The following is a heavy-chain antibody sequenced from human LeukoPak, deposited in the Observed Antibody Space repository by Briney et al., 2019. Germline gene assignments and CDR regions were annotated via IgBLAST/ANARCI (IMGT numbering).Heavy chain of an antibody. V-gene: IGHV3-23*01. CDR3: AKDIAVVVTAIPSY. CDR1: GFTFSSFG. Sequence: GGSLRLSCAASGFTFSSFGTSWVRQAPGKGLEWVSGINAGGGSTYYADSVKGRFTISRDNSKNTLYLQMNSLRAEGTAVYYCAKDIAVVVTAIPSYWGQGTLVTVSS. CDR2: INAGGGST. J-gene: IGHJ4*02. D-gene: IGHD2-21*02.